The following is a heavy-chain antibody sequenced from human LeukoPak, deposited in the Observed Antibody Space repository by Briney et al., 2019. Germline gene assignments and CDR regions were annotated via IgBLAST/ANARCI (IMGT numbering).Heavy chain of an antibody. J-gene: IGHJ3*02. Sequence: PSETLSLICTVSGGSISSYYWSWIRQPAGKGLEWIGRIYTSGSTNYNPSLKSRVTMSVDTSKNQFSLKLRSVTAADTAVYYCARGFEARDGYNFAFDIWGQGTMVTVSS. V-gene: IGHV4-4*07. CDR3: ARGFEARDGYNFAFDI. CDR2: IYTSGST. CDR1: GGSISSYY. D-gene: IGHD5-24*01.